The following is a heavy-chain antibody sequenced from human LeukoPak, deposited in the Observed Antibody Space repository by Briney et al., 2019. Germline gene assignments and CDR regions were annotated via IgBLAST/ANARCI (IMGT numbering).Heavy chain of an antibody. V-gene: IGHV3-64*01. Sequence: GGSLRLSCAASGFTFSSYAMHWVRQAPGKGLEYVSAISSNGGSTYYANSVKGRFTISRDNSKNTLYLQMNSLRAEDTAVYYCAKVLLPLQLWLNNYYMDVWGKGTTVTVSS. D-gene: IGHD5-18*01. CDR3: AKVLLPLQLWLNNYYMDV. CDR2: ISSNGGST. J-gene: IGHJ6*03. CDR1: GFTFSSYA.